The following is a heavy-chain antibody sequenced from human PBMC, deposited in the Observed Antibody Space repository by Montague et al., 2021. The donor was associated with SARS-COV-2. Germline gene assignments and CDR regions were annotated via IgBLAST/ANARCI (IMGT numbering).Heavy chain of an antibody. D-gene: IGHD2-2*01. J-gene: IGHJ2*01. CDR2: IYWDDDK. CDR3: AHPRAYCSDTTCYRNYDIDL. V-gene: IGHV2-5*02. CDR1: GFSRRTSGVG. Sequence: PALAKPTQTLTLTCSFSGFSRRTSGVGVGWIRQPPGKALEWLAVIYWDDDKRYSPSLKSRLTITKDTSKNQVVLSMTKMGPVDTATYYCAHPRAYCSDTTCYRNYDIDLWGRGTLVTVSS.